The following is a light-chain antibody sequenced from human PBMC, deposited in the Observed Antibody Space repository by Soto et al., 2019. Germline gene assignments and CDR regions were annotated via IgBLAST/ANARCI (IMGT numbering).Light chain of an antibody. CDR2: GAS. CDR1: QSVSSN. J-gene: IGKJ2*01. Sequence: EIVMTQSPATLSVSPGERATLSCRASQSVSSNLAWYQQKPGQAPRLLIYGASTRATGTPARFSGSGSGTEFTLTISSLQSEDFAVYYCQQYNTWPPKYTFGQGTKLGFK. CDR3: QQYNTWPPKYT. V-gene: IGKV3-15*01.